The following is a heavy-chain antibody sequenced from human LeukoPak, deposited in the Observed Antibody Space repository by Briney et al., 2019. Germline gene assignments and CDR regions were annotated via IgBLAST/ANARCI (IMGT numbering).Heavy chain of an antibody. CDR3: ARDRSGGWFDP. CDR2: IYYSGST. D-gene: IGHD3-3*01. V-gene: IGHV4-59*01. Sequence: SETLSLTCTVSGGSISSYYWSWIRQPPGKGLEWIGYIYYSGSTNYNPSPKSRVTISVDTSKNQFSLKLSSVTAADTAVYYCARDRSGGWFDPWGQGTLVTVSS. CDR1: GGSISSYY. J-gene: IGHJ5*02.